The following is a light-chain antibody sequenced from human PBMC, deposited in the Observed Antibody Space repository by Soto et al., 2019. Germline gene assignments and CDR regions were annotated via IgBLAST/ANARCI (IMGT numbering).Light chain of an antibody. V-gene: IGLV1-44*01. CDR1: TSNIGRNS. CDR3: AAWDDSLNAYV. J-gene: IGLJ1*01. Sequence: QSVLTQPPSASGTPGQRVTISCSGSTSNIGRNSVNWHQQLPGTAPKLLIHTNNQRPSGVPDRFSGSRSGTSASLAISGLQSEDEADYYCAAWDDSLNAYVFGAGTKLTVL. CDR2: TNN.